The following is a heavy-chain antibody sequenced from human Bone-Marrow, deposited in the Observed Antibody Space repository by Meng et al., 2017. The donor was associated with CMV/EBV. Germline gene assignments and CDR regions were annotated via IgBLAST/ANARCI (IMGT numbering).Heavy chain of an antibody. CDR3: AGYCSSTSCHLEYFQH. CDR1: GGTCSSYA. J-gene: IGHJ1*01. V-gene: IGHV1-69*05. CDR2: IIPIFGIA. D-gene: IGHD2-2*01. Sequence: GGTCSSYAISWVRQAPGQGLEWMGGIIPIFGIANYAQKFQGRVTITTDESTSTAYMELSSLRSEDTAVYYCAGYCSSTSCHLEYFQHWGQGTLVTVSS.